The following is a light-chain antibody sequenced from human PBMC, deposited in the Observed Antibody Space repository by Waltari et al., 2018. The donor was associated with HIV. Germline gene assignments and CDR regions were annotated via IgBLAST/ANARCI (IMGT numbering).Light chain of an antibody. J-gene: IGLJ2*01. CDR3: SSYTSSSTLV. CDR1: SSDAGGFNF. V-gene: IGLV2-14*01. Sequence: QSAPTPPASVSGSPGPSNPLPCTGNSSDAGGFNFIPWFQHHPGKAPKVMIYEVRNRPSGVSNRFSGSKSGNTAALTISGLQAEDEADYYCSSYTSSSTLVFGGGTKLTVL. CDR2: EVR.